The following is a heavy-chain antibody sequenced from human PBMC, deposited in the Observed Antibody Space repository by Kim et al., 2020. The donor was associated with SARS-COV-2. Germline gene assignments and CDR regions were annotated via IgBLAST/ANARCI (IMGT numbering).Heavy chain of an antibody. D-gene: IGHD2-21*01. CDR1: GFTFGKFW. J-gene: IGHJ6*02. CDR2: IDQKGRDQ. Sequence: GGSLRLSCAGSGFTFGKFWMTWVRQAPGKGLEWVANIDQKGRDQYYGDSVSGRFTISRDNGQQSLFLQMDSLRADDTGVYFCTREHVVPATRLQNYHYGMDVWGQGTTVTVSS. V-gene: IGHV3-7*01. CDR3: TREHVVPATRLQNYHYGMDV.